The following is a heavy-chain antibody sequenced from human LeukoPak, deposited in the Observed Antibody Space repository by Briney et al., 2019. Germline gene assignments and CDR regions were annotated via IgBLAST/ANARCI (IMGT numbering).Heavy chain of an antibody. CDR3: AREKALIDHYDFTGYDWEY. CDR1: GYSISTLAN. V-gene: IGHV4-38-2*02. D-gene: IGHD3-22*01. CDR2: IYHGGST. Sequence: MTSETLSLTCTVSGYSISTLANWGWIRQSPGKGLEWVASIYHGGSTYYNPSLRGRVTISMDTSKNQISLKLTSVTAADTAVYYCAREKALIDHYDFTGYDWEYWGQGSLVIVSS. J-gene: IGHJ4*02.